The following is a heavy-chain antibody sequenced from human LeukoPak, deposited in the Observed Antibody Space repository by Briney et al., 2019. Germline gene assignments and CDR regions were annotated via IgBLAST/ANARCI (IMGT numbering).Heavy chain of an antibody. V-gene: IGHV3-23*01. D-gene: IGHD4-17*01. CDR2: ITGSGGGT. Sequence: GGSLRLSCAASGFTFSNYALSWVRQVPGKGLEWVSGITGSGGGTYYADSVKGRFTISRDNSKNTLYLQMNSLRAEDTAVYFCAKDDGGSVTTTDFGYWGQGTLVTVSS. J-gene: IGHJ4*02. CDR1: GFTFSNYA. CDR3: AKDDGGSVTTTDFGY.